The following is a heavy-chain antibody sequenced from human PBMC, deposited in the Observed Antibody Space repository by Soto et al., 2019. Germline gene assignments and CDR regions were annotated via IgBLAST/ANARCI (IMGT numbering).Heavy chain of an antibody. CDR1: GFTFSSYW. Sequence: EVQLVESGGGLVQPGGSLRLSCTASGFTFSSYWMHWVRQAPGKGLVWVSRIDSDGSPTNYADFVKGRFTISRDNAKNTLYLQMNSLRGEDTAVYYCARGASGYGNFDYWGQGTLVTVSS. D-gene: IGHD5-12*01. CDR3: ARGASGYGNFDY. CDR2: IDSDGSPT. J-gene: IGHJ4*02. V-gene: IGHV3-74*01.